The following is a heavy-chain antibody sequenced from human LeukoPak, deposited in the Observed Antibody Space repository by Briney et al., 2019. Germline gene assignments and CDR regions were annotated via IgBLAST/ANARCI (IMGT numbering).Heavy chain of an antibody. CDR1: GGSISSSSYY. J-gene: IGHJ4*02. CDR2: IYYSGST. V-gene: IGHV4-39*01. D-gene: IGHD6-13*01. CDR3: ARIYLQLVDY. Sequence: MPSETLSLTCTVSGGSISSSSYYWGWIRQPPGKGLEWIGSIYYSGSTYYNPSLKSRVTISVDTSKNQFSLKLSSVTAADTAVYYCARIYLQLVDYWGQGTLVTVSS.